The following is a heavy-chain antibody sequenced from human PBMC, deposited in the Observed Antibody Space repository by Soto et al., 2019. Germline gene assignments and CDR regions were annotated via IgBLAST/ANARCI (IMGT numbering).Heavy chain of an antibody. CDR2: IYYSGST. CDR3: ASHIAARTFDY. J-gene: IGHJ4*02. D-gene: IGHD6-6*01. Sequence: QVQLQESGPGLVKPSETLSLTCTVSGGSVSSGSYYWSWIRQPPGKGLEWIGYIYYSGSTNYNPSLQSRVTISVDTSKNQFSLKLSSVTAADTAVYYCASHIAARTFDYWGQGTLVTVSS. CDR1: GGSVSSGSYY. V-gene: IGHV4-61*01.